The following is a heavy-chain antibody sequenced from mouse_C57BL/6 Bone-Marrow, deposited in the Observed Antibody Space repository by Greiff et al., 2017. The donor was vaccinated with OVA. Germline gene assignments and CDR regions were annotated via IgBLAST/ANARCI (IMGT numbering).Heavy chain of an antibody. CDR3: ARRFGYYVGPYFDY. D-gene: IGHD2-3*01. CDR1: GYTFTSYG. Sequence: VQLQQSGAELARPGASVKLSCKASGYTFTSYGISWVKQRTGQGLEWIGEIYHRSGNTYYNEKFKGKATLTADKSSSTAYMELRSLTSEDSAVYFCARRFGYYVGPYFDYWGQGTTLTVSS. J-gene: IGHJ2*01. V-gene: IGHV1-81*01. CDR2: IYHRSGNT.